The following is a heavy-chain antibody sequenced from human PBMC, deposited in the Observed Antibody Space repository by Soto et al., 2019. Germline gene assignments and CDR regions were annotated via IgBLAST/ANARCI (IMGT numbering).Heavy chain of an antibody. J-gene: IGHJ4*02. D-gene: IGHD2-15*01. Sequence: QVQLQESGPGLVKPSQTLSLTCTVSGGSISSGSYYWSWIRQHPGKGLEWIGYIYYSGYTYYNPYLKSRATISLDTSTNPFSLKLSSVTAADTAVYYCARVLGYCSGGNCYPDYWGQGTLVTVSS. V-gene: IGHV4-31*03. CDR3: ARVLGYCSGGNCYPDY. CDR1: GGSISSGSYY. CDR2: IYYSGYT.